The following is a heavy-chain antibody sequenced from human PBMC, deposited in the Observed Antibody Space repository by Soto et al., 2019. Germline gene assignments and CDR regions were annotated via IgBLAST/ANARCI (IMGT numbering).Heavy chain of an antibody. J-gene: IGHJ6*02. V-gene: IGHV1-18*01. D-gene: IGHD2-15*01. Sequence: ASVKVSCKASGYTFTTYGISWVRQAPGQGLEWLGWINTHNGNTNYAQNLQGRVIMTADTSTSTAYMELRSLRSDDTAIYYCTRVVVSYYYGMDVWGQGTTVTVSS. CDR2: INTHNGNT. CDR1: GYTFTTYG. CDR3: TRVVVSYYYGMDV.